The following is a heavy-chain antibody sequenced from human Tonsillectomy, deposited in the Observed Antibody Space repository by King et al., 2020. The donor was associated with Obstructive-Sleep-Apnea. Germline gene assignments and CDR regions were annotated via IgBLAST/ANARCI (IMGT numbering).Heavy chain of an antibody. J-gene: IGHJ4*02. D-gene: IGHD6-19*01. CDR3: AKDRDSSGSYFDY. V-gene: IGHV3-43*01. Sequence: VQLVESGGVVVQPGGSLRLSCAASGFTFDDYTMHWVRQAPGKGLEWVSLISWDGGGTYYADSVKGRFTISRDNSKNSLYLQMNSLRTEDTALYYCAKDRDSSGSYFDYWGQGTLVTVSS. CDR2: ISWDGGGT. CDR1: GFTFDDYT.